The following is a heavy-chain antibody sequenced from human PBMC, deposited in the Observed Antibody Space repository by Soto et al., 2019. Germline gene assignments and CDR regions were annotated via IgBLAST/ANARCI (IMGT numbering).Heavy chain of an antibody. D-gene: IGHD6-25*01. CDR3: ARDRSDSSRADSFDI. V-gene: IGHV3-53*01. CDR1: GFRVSNTY. CDR2: IYRGRAT. Sequence: EVQLVESGGGLIQPGGSLRLSCAVSGFRVSNTYMSWVRQAPGKGLEWISVIYRGRATYYADSVKGRFTISRDDSRNTVYLQMNSLTTEDTAVYFCARDRSDSSRADSFDIWGQGTMVTVSS. J-gene: IGHJ3*02.